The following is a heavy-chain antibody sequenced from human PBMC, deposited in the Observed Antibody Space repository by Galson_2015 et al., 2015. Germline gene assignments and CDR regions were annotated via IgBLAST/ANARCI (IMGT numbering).Heavy chain of an antibody. CDR1: GFTFSSYN. CDR2: ISSSSSYI. J-gene: IGHJ6*02. D-gene: IGHD3-3*01. CDR3: ARDYYDFWSGYSNDNYYGMDV. Sequence: LRLSCAASGFTFSSYNMNWVRQAPGKGLEWVSSISSSSSYIYSADSVKRRFTISRDNAKNSLYLQMNSLRAEDTAVYYCARDYYDFWSGYSNDNYYGMDVWGQGTTVTVSS. V-gene: IGHV3-21*01.